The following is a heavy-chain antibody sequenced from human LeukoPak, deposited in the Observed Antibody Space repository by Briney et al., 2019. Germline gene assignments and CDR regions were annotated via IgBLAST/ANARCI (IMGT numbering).Heavy chain of an antibody. CDR2: IHRDGST. J-gene: IGHJ4*02. Sequence: TSGTLSLTCAVSGVSISSGWWWSWVRQPPGKGLEWIGEIHRDGSTNFNPSLKSRVTISMDKSKNQFSLMLTSVTAADTAVYYCARNGYYSADYWGQGTLVTVSS. CDR3: ARNGYYSADY. D-gene: IGHD4-17*01. V-gene: IGHV4-4*02. CDR1: GVSISSGWW.